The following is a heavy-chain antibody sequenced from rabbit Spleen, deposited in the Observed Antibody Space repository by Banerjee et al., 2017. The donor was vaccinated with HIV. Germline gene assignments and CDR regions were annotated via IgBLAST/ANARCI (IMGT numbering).Heavy chain of an antibody. CDR2: IHTGNTDNT. D-gene: IGHD2-1*01. Sequence: EESGGDLVKPEGSLTLTCTASGFSFSSSYWICWVRQAPGEGLEWIGTIHTGNTDNTNYATWAKGRFTISKTSSTTVTLQMTSLTAADTATYFCAGNDYGILWGPGTLVTVS. CDR3: AGNDYGIL. J-gene: IGHJ4*01. V-gene: IGHV1S45*01. CDR1: GFSFSSSYW.